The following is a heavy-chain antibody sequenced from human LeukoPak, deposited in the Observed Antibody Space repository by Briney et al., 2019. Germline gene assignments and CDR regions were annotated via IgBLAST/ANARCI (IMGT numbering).Heavy chain of an antibody. J-gene: IGHJ4*02. CDR2: INPNSGGT. CDR1: GYTFTGYY. V-gene: IGHV1-2*02. Sequence: GASVKASCKASGYTFTGYYMHWVRQAPGQGLEWMGWINPNSGGTNYAQKFQGRVTMTRDTSISTAYMELSRLRSDDTAVYYCARHWYSSSSIDYWGQGTLVTVSS. D-gene: IGHD6-13*01. CDR3: ARHWYSSSSIDY.